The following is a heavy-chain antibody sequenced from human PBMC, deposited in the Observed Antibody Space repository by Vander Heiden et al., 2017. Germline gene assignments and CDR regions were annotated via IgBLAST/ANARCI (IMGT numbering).Heavy chain of an antibody. V-gene: IGHV4-39*01. D-gene: IGHD3-22*01. J-gene: IGHJ4*02. CDR2: IYYSGST. CDR1: GSSISSSSSF. CDR3: ARQPHYYDSSGYYL. Sequence: QLQESGQGLVKPSETLSLTCTASGSSISSSSSFCGWPRQPPRKGLEWIGSIYYSGSTYYNPSLKSRVIISVDTSKNQFSLKLISVTAADTAVYYCARQPHYYDSSGYYLWGQGTLVTVSS.